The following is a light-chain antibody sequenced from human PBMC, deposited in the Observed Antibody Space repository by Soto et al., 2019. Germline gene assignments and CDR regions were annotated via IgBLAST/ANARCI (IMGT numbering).Light chain of an antibody. CDR3: PPYANSPPT. V-gene: IGKV3-20*01. J-gene: IGKJ1*01. Sequence: EIVLTQSPGTLSLSPGERATLSCRASQSVSSRYLAWYQLKPDQAPRLLIYGASSKPSGIPARFSGSGSGTDFSLTITRLETEDFEVYYCPPYANSPPTFGQGTKVQIK. CDR2: GAS. CDR1: QSVSSRY.